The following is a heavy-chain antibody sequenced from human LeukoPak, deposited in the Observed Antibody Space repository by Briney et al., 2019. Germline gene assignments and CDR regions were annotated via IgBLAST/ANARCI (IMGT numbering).Heavy chain of an antibody. V-gene: IGHV6-1*01. CDR1: GDSVSSSSAT. J-gene: IGHJ5*02. D-gene: IGHD5-18*01. Sequence: SQTLSLTCAISGDSVSSSSATWIWIRPSPSRGLEWLGRTYYRSKWYNDYAVSVKSRITINPGTSKNQFSLQLNSVTPEDTAVYYCARGRRQPHRYNWFDPWGQGTLVTVSS. CDR3: ARGRRQPHRYNWFDP. CDR2: TYYRSKWYN.